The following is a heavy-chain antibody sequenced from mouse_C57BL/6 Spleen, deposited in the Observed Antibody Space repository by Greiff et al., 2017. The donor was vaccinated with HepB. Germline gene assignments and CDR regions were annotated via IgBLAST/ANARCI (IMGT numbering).Heavy chain of an antibody. CDR2: IYPGDGDT. Sequence: QVQLQQSGAELVKPGASVKISCKASGYAFSSYWMNWVKQRPGKGLEWIGQIYPGDGDTNYNGKFKGKATLTADKSSSTAYMQLSSLTSEDSAVYFCARFGRGGYDDYFDYWGQGTTLTVSS. CDR1: GYAFSSYW. V-gene: IGHV1-80*01. J-gene: IGHJ2*01. D-gene: IGHD2-2*01. CDR3: ARFGRGGYDDYFDY.